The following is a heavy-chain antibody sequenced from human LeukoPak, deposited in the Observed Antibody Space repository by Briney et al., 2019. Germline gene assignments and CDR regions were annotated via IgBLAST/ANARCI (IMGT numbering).Heavy chain of an antibody. CDR2: ISYDGSNK. CDR3: AKASRYLGSGSYYRDAFDI. J-gene: IGHJ3*02. V-gene: IGHV3-30*18. CDR1: GFSFSSYG. Sequence: GGSLRLRCAASGFSFSSYGMHWVRQAPGKGLEWVAVISYDGSNKYYADSVKGRFTISRDNSKNTLYLQMNSLRAEDTAVYYCAKASRYLGSGSYYRDAFDIWGQGTMVTVSS. D-gene: IGHD3-10*02.